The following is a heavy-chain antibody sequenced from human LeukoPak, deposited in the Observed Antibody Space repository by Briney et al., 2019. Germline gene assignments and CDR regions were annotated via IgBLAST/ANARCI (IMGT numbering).Heavy chain of an antibody. Sequence: GGSLRLSCAASGFTFSSYAMSWVRQAPGKGLEWVSAISGSGGSTYYADSVKGRFTISRDNFKNTLYLQMNSLRAEDTAVYYCAKDTYYYGSGSPGDCWGQGTLVTVSS. CDR1: GFTFSSYA. J-gene: IGHJ4*02. D-gene: IGHD3-10*01. CDR2: ISGSGGST. V-gene: IGHV3-23*01. CDR3: AKDTYYYGSGSPGDC.